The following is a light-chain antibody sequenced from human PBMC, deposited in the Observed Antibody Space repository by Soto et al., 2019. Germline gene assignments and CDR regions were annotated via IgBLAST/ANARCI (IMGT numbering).Light chain of an antibody. V-gene: IGLV2-14*01. J-gene: IGLJ3*02. CDR3: TSFTSSSTWV. CDR1: SSDVGAYNY. Sequence: QSVLTQPASVSGSPGQSITISCTGTSSDVGAYNYVSWYQQHPGKAPKRMIYEVSNRPSGVSNRFSGSKSGNTASLTISGLQAEDEADYYCTSFTSSSTWVFGGGTKLTVL. CDR2: EVS.